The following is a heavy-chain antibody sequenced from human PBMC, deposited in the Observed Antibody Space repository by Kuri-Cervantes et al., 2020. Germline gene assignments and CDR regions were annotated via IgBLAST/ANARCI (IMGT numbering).Heavy chain of an antibody. V-gene: IGHV3-30-3*01. D-gene: IGHD2-15*01. CDR1: GFTFSSYA. CDR3: ARGGCSGGSCYDADYYYYYYGMDV. Sequence: LSLTCAASGFTFSSYAMHWVRQAPGKGLEWAAVISYDGSNKYYADSVKGRFTISRDNSKNTLYLQMNSLRAEDTAVYYCARGGCSGGSCYDADYYYYYYGMDVWGQGTTVTVSS. J-gene: IGHJ6*02. CDR2: ISYDGSNK.